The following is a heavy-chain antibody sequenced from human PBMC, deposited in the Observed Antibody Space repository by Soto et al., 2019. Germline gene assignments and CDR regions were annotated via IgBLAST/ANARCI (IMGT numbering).Heavy chain of an antibody. V-gene: IGHV1-18*01. CDR1: GYTFTSYG. CDR2: ISAYNGNT. D-gene: IGHD3-3*01. Sequence: GASVKVSCKASGYTFTSYGISWVRQAPGQGLEWMGWISAYNGNTNYAQKLQGRVTMTTDTSTSTAYMELRSLRSDDTAVYYCARDLFGGFGVVLNWFDPWGQGTLVTVSS. CDR3: ARDLFGGFGVVLNWFDP. J-gene: IGHJ5*02.